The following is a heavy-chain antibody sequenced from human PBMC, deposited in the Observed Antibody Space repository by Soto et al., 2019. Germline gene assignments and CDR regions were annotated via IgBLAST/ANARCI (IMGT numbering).Heavy chain of an antibody. V-gene: IGHV3-74*01. CDR1: GFTFSNYW. CDR3: VRDSHGDY. D-gene: IGHD4-17*01. Sequence: EVQLVESGGGLVQPGGSLRLSCAGSGFTFSNYWMHWVRQAPGKGLEWVSRIDHDGPTDYADSVRGRFTISRDNAENTLYLQMNSLRPEYTALYYCVRDSHGDYWGQGTLVTVSS. J-gene: IGHJ4*02. CDR2: IDHDGPT.